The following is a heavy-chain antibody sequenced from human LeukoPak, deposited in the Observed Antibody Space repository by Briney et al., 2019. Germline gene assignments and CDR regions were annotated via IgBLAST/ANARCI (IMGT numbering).Heavy chain of an antibody. D-gene: IGHD3-22*01. J-gene: IGHJ4*02. CDR1: GFTVSSNY. Sequence: PGGSLRLSCAASGFTVSSNYMSWVRQAPGKGLEWVSVIYSGGSTYYADPVKGRFTISRDNSKNTLYLQMNSLRAEDTAVYYCARAPPDYYDSSGSYYFDYWGQGTLVTVSS. CDR2: IYSGGST. V-gene: IGHV3-53*05. CDR3: ARAPPDYYDSSGSYYFDY.